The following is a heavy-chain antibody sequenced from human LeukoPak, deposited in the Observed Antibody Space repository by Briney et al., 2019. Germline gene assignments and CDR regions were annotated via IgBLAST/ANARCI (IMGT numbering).Heavy chain of an antibody. CDR1: GGSISSSSYY. J-gene: IGHJ4*02. CDR3: ARSRSSWYQLTNFDY. D-gene: IGHD6-13*01. Sequence: PSETLSLTCTVSGGSISSSSYYWSWIRQPPGEGLEWIGYIYYSGSTNYNPSPKSRVTITVDTYNNQFSLKLSSVTAADTAVYYCARSRSSWYQLTNFDYWGQGTLVTVSS. V-gene: IGHV4-61*05. CDR2: IYYSGST.